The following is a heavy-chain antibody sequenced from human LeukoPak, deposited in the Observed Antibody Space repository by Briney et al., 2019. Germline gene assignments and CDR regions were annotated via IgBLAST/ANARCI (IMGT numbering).Heavy chain of an antibody. CDR1: GGSISSGGYY. Sequence: SETLSLTCTVPGGSISSGGYYWSWIRQHPGKGLEWIGYIYYSGSTYYNPSLKSRVTISVDTSKNQFSLKLSSVTAADTAVYYCARSVGYCSSTSCYTSSNWFDPWGQGTLVTVSS. V-gene: IGHV4-31*03. D-gene: IGHD2-2*02. CDR3: ARSVGYCSSTSCYTSSNWFDP. J-gene: IGHJ5*02. CDR2: IYYSGST.